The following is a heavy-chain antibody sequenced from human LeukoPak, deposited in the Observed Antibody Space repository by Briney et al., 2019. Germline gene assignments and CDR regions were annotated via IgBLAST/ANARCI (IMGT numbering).Heavy chain of an antibody. D-gene: IGHD6-13*01. CDR2: ISTGSHYI. V-gene: IGHV3-21*06. J-gene: IGHJ4*02. CDR3: ATEDGDRIAAAGSRY. Sequence: KSGGSLRLSCAVSGFTLSSYDMNWVRQAPGKGLEWVASISTGSHYIYYAASVKGRFTISRDNAKNSLYLQMNSLRAEDTAVYYCATEDGDRIAAAGSRYWGQGTLVTVSS. CDR1: GFTLSSYD.